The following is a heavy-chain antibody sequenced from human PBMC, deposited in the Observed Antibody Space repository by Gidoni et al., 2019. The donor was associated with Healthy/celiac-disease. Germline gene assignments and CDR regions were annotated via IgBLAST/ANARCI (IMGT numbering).Heavy chain of an antibody. CDR2: ISWNSGSI. J-gene: IGHJ3*02. Sequence: EVQLVESGGGLVQPGRSLRLSCPASGFPFDDYAMHWVRQDPGKGLEWVSGISWNSGSIGYADSVKGRFTISRDNAKNSLYLQMNSLRAEDTALYYCAKDIGYGDYLGAFDIWGQGTMVTVSS. CDR3: AKDIGYGDYLGAFDI. CDR1: GFPFDDYA. V-gene: IGHV3-9*01. D-gene: IGHD4-17*01.